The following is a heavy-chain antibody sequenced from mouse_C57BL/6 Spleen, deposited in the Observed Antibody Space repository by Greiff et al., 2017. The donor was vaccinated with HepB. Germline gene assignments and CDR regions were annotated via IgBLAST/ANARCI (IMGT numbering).Heavy chain of an antibody. J-gene: IGHJ3*01. D-gene: IGHD2-4*01. CDR3: ARWDYDYDGGFAY. Sequence: EVKLEESGPELVKPGDSVKISCKASGYSFTGYFMNWVMQSHGKSLEWIGRINPYNGDTFYNQKFKGKATLTVDKSSSTAHMELRSLTSEDSAVYYCARWDYDYDGGFAYWGQGTLVTVSA. CDR1: GYSFTGYF. CDR2: INPYNGDT. V-gene: IGHV1-20*01.